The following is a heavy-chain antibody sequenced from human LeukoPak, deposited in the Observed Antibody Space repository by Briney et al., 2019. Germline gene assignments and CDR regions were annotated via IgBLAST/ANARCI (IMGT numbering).Heavy chain of an antibody. V-gene: IGHV3-53*01. CDR1: GFTASSNY. J-gene: IGHJ6*02. D-gene: IGHD6-19*01. CDR2: VYSGGST. Sequence: GGSLRLSCAASGFTASSNYMSWVRQAPGKGLEWVSVVYSGGSTYYADSVKGRFTISRDNSKNTLYLQMNSLRAEDTAVYYCARTALVSIAVAGIYGMDVWGQGTTVTVSS. CDR3: ARTALVSIAVAGIYGMDV.